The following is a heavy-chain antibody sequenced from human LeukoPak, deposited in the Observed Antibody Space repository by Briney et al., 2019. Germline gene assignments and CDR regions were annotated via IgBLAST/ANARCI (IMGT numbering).Heavy chain of an antibody. Sequence: SETLSLTCTVSGGTISSSSYYWGWIRQPPGKGLEWIGSIYYSGTTYYNPSLKSRVTISVDTSKSQFSLRLTSVTAADTAVYYCARDQDIAAAGTWFDPWGQGTLVTISS. CDR1: GGTISSSSYY. CDR2: IYYSGTT. D-gene: IGHD6-13*01. J-gene: IGHJ5*02. V-gene: IGHV4-39*02. CDR3: ARDQDIAAAGTWFDP.